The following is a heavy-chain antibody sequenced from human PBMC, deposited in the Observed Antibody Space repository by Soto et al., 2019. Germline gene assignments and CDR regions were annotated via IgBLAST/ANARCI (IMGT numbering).Heavy chain of an antibody. CDR1: GFTFSSYG. J-gene: IGHJ5*02. V-gene: IGHV3-30*18. CDR3: AKDRNYYDSSGHIS. Sequence: PRGSLRLSCAASGFTFSSYGMHWVRQAPGKGLEWVAVISYDGSNKYYADSVKGRFTISRDNSKNTLYLQMNSLRAEDTAVYYCAKDRNYYDSSGHISWGQGTLVTVYS. CDR2: ISYDGSNK. D-gene: IGHD3-22*01.